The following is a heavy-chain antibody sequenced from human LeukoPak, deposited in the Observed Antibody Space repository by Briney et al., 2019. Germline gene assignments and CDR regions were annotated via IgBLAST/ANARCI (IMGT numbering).Heavy chain of an antibody. CDR2: ISSGGTYE. Sequence: SLRLSCAASGFTFSNYAMHWVRQAPGKGLEWVSLISSGGTYEYYADSVKGRFTISRDNSKNTLYLQLNSLRAKDTAVYYCARDSTYYYDSGSSGPHYFDNWGQGTLVTVSS. J-gene: IGHJ4*02. V-gene: IGHV3-30*01. D-gene: IGHD3-10*01. CDR3: ARDSTYYYDSGSSGPHYFDN. CDR1: GFTFSNYA.